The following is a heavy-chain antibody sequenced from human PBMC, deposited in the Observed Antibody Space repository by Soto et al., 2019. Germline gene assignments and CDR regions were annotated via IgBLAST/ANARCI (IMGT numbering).Heavy chain of an antibody. CDR2: ISYSGVST. CDR3: ARTRGYSGYDLDY. Sequence: GGPLRLSCAASGFTFSSYALTWVRQAPGKGLEWVSAISYSGVSTYYADSVKGRFTISRDSSENTLSLQMNGLRVDDTAVYYCARTRGYSGYDLDYWGQGTLVTVSS. J-gene: IGHJ4*02. CDR1: GFTFSSYA. V-gene: IGHV3-23*01. D-gene: IGHD5-12*01.